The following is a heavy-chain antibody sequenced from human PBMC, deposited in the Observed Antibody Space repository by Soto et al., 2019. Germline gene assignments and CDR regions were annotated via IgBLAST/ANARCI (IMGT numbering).Heavy chain of an antibody. V-gene: IGHV4-39*07. Sequence: PSETLSLTCTVSGDSISSASYFWVLIRQPPGKGLEWIGEINHSGSTNYNPSLKSRVTMSVDTSKNQFSLKLSSVTAADTAVYYCARKGSYYYDSSGYYFGYWGQGTLVTVSS. CDR2: INHSGST. J-gene: IGHJ4*02. CDR1: GDSISSASYF. D-gene: IGHD3-22*01. CDR3: ARKGSYYYDSSGYYFGY.